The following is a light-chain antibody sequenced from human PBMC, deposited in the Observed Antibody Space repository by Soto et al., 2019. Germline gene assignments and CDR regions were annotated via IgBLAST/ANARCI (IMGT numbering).Light chain of an antibody. Sequence: QSVLTQPASVSGSSGQSRTITCTGTSSEVGGYNYVSWYQQHPGKAPKLMIYDVSNRPSGVSNRFSGSKSGNTASLTISGLQAEDEADYYCSSYTSRSSSTYVFGTGTKVTVL. V-gene: IGLV2-14*01. CDR2: DVS. CDR3: SSYTSRSSSTYV. J-gene: IGLJ1*01. CDR1: SSEVGGYNY.